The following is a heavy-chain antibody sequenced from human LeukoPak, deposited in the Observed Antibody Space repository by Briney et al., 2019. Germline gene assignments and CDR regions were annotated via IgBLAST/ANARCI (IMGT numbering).Heavy chain of an antibody. Sequence: GGSLRLSCAASGFSFRSYWMHWVRQLPGKGLVWVSRISSDGNTTGYADSVKGRFTISRDNAKNTLFLQLNSLRAEDTAVYYCVRSGYYFDSSGYYMADCWGQGILVTVSS. J-gene: IGHJ4*02. CDR2: ISSDGNTT. CDR3: VRSGYYFDSSGYYMADC. V-gene: IGHV3-74*01. CDR1: GFSFRSYW. D-gene: IGHD3-22*01.